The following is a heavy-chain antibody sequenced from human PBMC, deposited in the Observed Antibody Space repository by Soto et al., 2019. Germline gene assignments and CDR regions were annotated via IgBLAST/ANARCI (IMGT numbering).Heavy chain of an antibody. J-gene: IGHJ6*03. CDR3: AKDQGITHYYYYYMDV. Sequence: GGSLRLSCAASGFTFSSYAMSWVRQAPGKGLEWVSAISGSGGSTYYADSVKGRFTISRDNSKNTLYLQMNSLRAEDTAVYYCAKDQGITHYYYYYMDVWGKGTTVTVSS. D-gene: IGHD1-20*01. CDR2: ISGSGGST. CDR1: GFTFSSYA. V-gene: IGHV3-23*01.